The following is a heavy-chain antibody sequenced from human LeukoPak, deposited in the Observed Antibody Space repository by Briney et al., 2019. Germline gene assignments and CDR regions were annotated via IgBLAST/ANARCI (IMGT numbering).Heavy chain of an antibody. Sequence: ASVKVSCKASGYTFTSYYMHWVRQAPGQGLEWMGIINPSGGSTSYAQKFQGRVTTTRDTSTSTVYMELSSLRSEDTAVYYCARSTGEEFDWFDPWGQGTLVTVSS. V-gene: IGHV1-46*01. J-gene: IGHJ5*02. CDR1: GYTFTSYY. D-gene: IGHD7-27*01. CDR2: INPSGGST. CDR3: ARSTGEEFDWFDP.